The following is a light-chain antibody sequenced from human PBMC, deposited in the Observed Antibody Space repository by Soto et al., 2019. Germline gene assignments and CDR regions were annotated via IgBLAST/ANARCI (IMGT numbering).Light chain of an antibody. J-gene: IGKJ1*01. Sequence: DIVMTKSPDSLAVGERATINCKSSQSVLYSSNNKNYLAWYQQKPGQPPKALIYWASTRESGVPDRFSGSGSGTDFTLTISSLQAEDVAVYYCQQYYTTPWTFGQGTKVEIK. V-gene: IGKV4-1*01. CDR2: WAS. CDR1: QSVLYSSNNKNY. CDR3: QQYYTTPWT.